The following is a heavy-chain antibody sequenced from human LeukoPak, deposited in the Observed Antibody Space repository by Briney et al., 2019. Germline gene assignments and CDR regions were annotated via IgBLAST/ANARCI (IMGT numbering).Heavy chain of an antibody. V-gene: IGHV4-59*08. CDR3: ARKVKKQQVLYYYYYMDV. J-gene: IGHJ6*03. D-gene: IGHD6-13*01. Sequence: SETLSLTCTVSGGSISSYYWSWIRQPPGKGLEWIGYIYYSGSTNYNPSLKSRVTISVDTSKNQFSLKLSSVTAAEPAWYYCARKVKKQQVLYYYYYMDVWGKGTTVTVSS. CDR2: IYYSGST. CDR1: GGSISSYY.